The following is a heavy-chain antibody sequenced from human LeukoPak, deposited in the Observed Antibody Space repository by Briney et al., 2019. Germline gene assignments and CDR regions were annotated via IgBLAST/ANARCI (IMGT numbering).Heavy chain of an antibody. CDR3: ARVTPTLVADSPSYYYMDV. V-gene: IGHV4-38-2*02. J-gene: IGHJ6*03. Sequence: SETLSLTCSVSVFSISSNYFWGWIRQPPGKGLEWVGSIYPSGSTYYNPSLKSRVTISVDTSKNQFSLKLSSVTAADTAVYYCARVTPTLVADSPSYYYMDVWGKGTTVTVSS. D-gene: IGHD2-8*02. CDR1: VFSISSNYF. CDR2: IYPSGST.